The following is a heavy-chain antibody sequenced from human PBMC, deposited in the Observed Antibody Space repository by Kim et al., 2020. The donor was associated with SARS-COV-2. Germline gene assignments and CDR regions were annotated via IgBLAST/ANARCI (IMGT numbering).Heavy chain of an antibody. CDR3: AHRGPADAFDI. V-gene: IGHV2-5*01. Sequence: KRDSPSLKSRLTITKDTSKNQVVLTMTNMDPVDTATYYCAHRGPADAFDIWGQGTMVTVSS. D-gene: IGHD2-2*01. CDR2: K. J-gene: IGHJ3*02.